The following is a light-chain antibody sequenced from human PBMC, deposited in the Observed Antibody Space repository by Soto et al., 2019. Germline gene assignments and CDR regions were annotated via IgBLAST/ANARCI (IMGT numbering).Light chain of an antibody. CDR3: SSYTISSTLV. CDR2: DVS. Sequence: QSVLTQPASVSGSPGQSITISCTGTSSDVGGYNYVSWYQQHPGKAPKLMIYDVSNRPSGVSNRFSVSKSGNTASLTISGLQADDEADYYCSSYTISSTLVFGGGTQLTVL. V-gene: IGLV2-14*03. CDR1: SSDVGGYNY. J-gene: IGLJ2*01.